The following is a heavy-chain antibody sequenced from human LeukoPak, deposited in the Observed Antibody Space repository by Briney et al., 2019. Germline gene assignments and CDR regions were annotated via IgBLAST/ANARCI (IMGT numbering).Heavy chain of an antibody. CDR3: ARDMPYSGSYYLDY. J-gene: IGHJ4*02. CDR1: GFTFDDYG. CDR2: INRDGGST. V-gene: IGHV3-43*02. D-gene: IGHD1-26*01. Sequence: GGSLRLSCGASGFTFDDYGMHWVRQVPGRGLEWVSLINRDGGSTYYADSVKGRFTISRDRSKSSLYLQMNSLRTDDTALYYCARDMPYSGSYYLDYWGQGTLVTVSS.